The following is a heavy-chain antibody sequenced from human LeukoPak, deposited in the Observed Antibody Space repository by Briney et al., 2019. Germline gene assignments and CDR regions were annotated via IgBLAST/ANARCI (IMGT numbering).Heavy chain of an antibody. V-gene: IGHV1-2*06. D-gene: IGHD3-10*01. Sequence: ASVKVSCKASGYTFTGYHIHWVRRAPGQGLEWMGRINPNNGATNYAQKFQGRFTMTRDTSINTAYMELSSLRSDDTAVYYCARGAAVVRGIILDYYHMDVWAKGTTVTVSS. CDR2: INPNNGAT. J-gene: IGHJ6*03. CDR3: ARGAAVVRGIILDYYHMDV. CDR1: GYTFTGYH.